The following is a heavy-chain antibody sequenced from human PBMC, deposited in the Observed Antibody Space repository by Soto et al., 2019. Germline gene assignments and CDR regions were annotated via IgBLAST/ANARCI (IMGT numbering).Heavy chain of an antibody. CDR3: IQSRCGGDCLQSYASYYYYGMDV. V-gene: IGHV2-5*02. CDR2: IYWDDDK. CDR1: AFSLSTGGVG. J-gene: IGHJ6*02. Sequence: QITLKESGPTLVKPTQTLTLTCTFSAFSLSTGGVGVGWIRQPPGKALEWLALIYWDDDKRYIPSLRSMLTITKDTSKNQVVLTMTNMDPVDTATYYCIQSRCGGDCLQSYASYYYYGMDVWGQGTTVTVSS. D-gene: IGHD2-21*02.